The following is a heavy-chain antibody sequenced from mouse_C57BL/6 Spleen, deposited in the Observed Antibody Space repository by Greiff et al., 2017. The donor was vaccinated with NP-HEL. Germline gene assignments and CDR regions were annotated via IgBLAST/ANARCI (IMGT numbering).Heavy chain of an antibody. CDR1: GYTFTDYY. D-gene: IGHD1-1*01. Sequence: EVQLQQSGPELVKPGASVKISCKASGYTFTDYYMNWVKQSHGKSLEWIGDINPNNGGTSYNQKFKGKATLTVDKSSSTAYMELRSLTSEDSAVYYGARRDYYGSSYWYFDVWGTGTTVTVSS. J-gene: IGHJ1*03. CDR3: ARRDYYGSSYWYFDV. V-gene: IGHV1-26*01. CDR2: INPNNGGT.